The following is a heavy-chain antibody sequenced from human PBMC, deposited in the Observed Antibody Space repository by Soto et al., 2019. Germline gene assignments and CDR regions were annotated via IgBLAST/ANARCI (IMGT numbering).Heavy chain of an antibody. J-gene: IGHJ4*02. CDR2: ISASTRNT. D-gene: IGHD3-3*01. CDR3: AREKRFLEWLFSDY. V-gene: IGHV1-18*01. Sequence: ASVKVSCKASGYTFSDYAISWVRPAPGQGLEWMGWISASTRNTDQAQNFQGRVIMTLDTSTNTAYMELSSLRSEDTAVYYCAREKRFLEWLFSDYWGQGTLVTVSS. CDR1: GYTFSDYA.